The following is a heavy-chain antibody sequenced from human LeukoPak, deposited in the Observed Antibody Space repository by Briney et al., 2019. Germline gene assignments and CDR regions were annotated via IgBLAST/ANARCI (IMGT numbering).Heavy chain of an antibody. Sequence: SETLSLTCTVSGGSISSSSYYWGWIRQPPGKGLEWIGSIYYSGSTYYNPSLKSRVTISVDTSKNQFSLKLSSVTAADTAVYYCARGDCSGGSCYPFDYWGQGALVTVSS. CDR1: GGSISSSSYY. J-gene: IGHJ4*02. D-gene: IGHD2-15*01. CDR2: IYYSGST. CDR3: ARGDCSGGSCYPFDY. V-gene: IGHV4-39*01.